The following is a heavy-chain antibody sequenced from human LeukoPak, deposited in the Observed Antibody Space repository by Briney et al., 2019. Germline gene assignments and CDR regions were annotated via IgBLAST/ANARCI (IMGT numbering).Heavy chain of an antibody. V-gene: IGHV3-66*01. J-gene: IGHJ3*02. D-gene: IGHD6-13*01. CDR1: GFTVSSNY. CDR2: IYSGGST. Sequence: GGSLRLSCAASGFTVSSNYMSWVRQAPGKGLEWVSVIYSGGSTYYADSVKGRFTISRDNSKKTLYLQMNGLRAEDTAVYFCARVLSSSGWYLDAFDIWGQGTMVTVSS. CDR3: ARVLSSSGWYLDAFDI.